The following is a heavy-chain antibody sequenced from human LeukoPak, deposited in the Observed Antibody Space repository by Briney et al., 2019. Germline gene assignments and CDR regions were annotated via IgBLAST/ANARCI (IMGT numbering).Heavy chain of an antibody. Sequence: SQTLSLTCTVSGGSISSGDYYWSWIRRPPGRGLELIGYMYYSGSTYYNPSLKSRVTISVDTSKNQFSLKLSSVTAADTAVYYCARGGYCSGGSCYAPPGILYWGQGTLVTVSS. D-gene: IGHD2-15*01. CDR1: GGSISSGDYY. V-gene: IGHV4-30-4*08. CDR2: MYYSGST. J-gene: IGHJ4*02. CDR3: ARGGYCSGGSCYAPPGILY.